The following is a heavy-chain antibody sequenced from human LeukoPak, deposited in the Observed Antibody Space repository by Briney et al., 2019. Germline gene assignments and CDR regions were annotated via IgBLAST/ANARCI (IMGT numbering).Heavy chain of an antibody. CDR3: GRDVGVSMVRGVSDY. J-gene: IGHJ4*02. Sequence: GASVKVSCKASGYPFSSYGISWVRQAPGQGLEWMGWISAENGHTKYAQKIQGRVTMTTDTSTRTAYMELRSLRSDDTAVYYCGRDVGVSMVRGVSDYWGQATLVTVSS. V-gene: IGHV1-18*01. D-gene: IGHD3-10*01. CDR1: GYPFSSYG. CDR2: ISAENGHT.